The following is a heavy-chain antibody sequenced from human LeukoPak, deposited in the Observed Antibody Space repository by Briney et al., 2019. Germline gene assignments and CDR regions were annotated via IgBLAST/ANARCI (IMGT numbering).Heavy chain of an antibody. Sequence: GGSLRLSCAASGFTFSSYSMNWVRQAPGKGLEWVSAISCSGGSTYYADSVKGRFTISRDNSKNTPYLQMNSLRAEDTAVYYCAKVLRYFDWLSSFDYWGQGTLVTVSS. CDR2: ISCSGGST. D-gene: IGHD3-9*01. CDR1: GFTFSSYS. CDR3: AKVLRYFDWLSSFDY. V-gene: IGHV3-23*01. J-gene: IGHJ4*02.